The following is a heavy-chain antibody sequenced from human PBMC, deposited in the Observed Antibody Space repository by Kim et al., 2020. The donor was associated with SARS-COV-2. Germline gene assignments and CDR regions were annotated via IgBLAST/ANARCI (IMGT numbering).Heavy chain of an antibody. CDR3: ARGQKYSSLPYYYYGMDV. Sequence: SETLSLTCTVSGGSISSYYWSWIRQPPGKGLEWIGYIYYSGSTNYNPSLKSRVTISVDTSKNQFSLKLSSVTAADTAVYYCARGQKYSSLPYYYYGMDVWGQGTTVTVSS. V-gene: IGHV4-59*01. J-gene: IGHJ6*02. CDR1: GGSISSYY. D-gene: IGHD6-6*01. CDR2: IYYSGST.